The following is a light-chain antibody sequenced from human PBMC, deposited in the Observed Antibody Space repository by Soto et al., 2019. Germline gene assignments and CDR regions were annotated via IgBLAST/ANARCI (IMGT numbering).Light chain of an antibody. CDR3: QSYDSSLSAWKV. CDR2: ANI. CDR1: NTNIGAGYD. J-gene: IGLJ3*02. Sequence: QSVLTQPPSVSGAPGQSVSISCTGSNTNIGAGYDVNWYQQLPGTAPKLLIYANINRPSGVPDRFSGSKSGASVFLVITGLEAEDEADYYCQSYDSSLSAWKVFGGGTKVTGL. V-gene: IGLV1-40*01.